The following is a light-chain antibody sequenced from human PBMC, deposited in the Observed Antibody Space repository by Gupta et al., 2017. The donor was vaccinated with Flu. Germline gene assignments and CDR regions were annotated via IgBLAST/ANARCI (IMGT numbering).Light chain of an antibody. CDR3: QQYENLLPIT. CDR2: GAS. V-gene: IGKV3-15*01. CDR1: QSISNN. J-gene: IGKJ4*01. Sequence: EIVMTQSPATLSVSPGERATLSCRASQSISNNLAWYQQKPGQAPRLLIYGASTRATGIPARFSGSGSGTDFTLAISSRQSEDLAVYFCQQYENLLPITFGGGTKVEIK.